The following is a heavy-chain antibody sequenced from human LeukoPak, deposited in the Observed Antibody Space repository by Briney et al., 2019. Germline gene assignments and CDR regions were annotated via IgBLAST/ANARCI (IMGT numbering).Heavy chain of an antibody. CDR2: INTYNGNT. V-gene: IGHV1-18*01. D-gene: IGHD3-22*01. CDR1: GYTFTSYA. Sequence: ASVKVSCKASGYTFTSYAFSWVRQAPGQGLEWMGRINTYNGNTDYAQKLQGRVTMTTDTSTSTAYMELRSLRSDDTAVYYCARHSSHSHFDYWGQGTLVTVSS. CDR3: ARHSSHSHFDY. J-gene: IGHJ4*02.